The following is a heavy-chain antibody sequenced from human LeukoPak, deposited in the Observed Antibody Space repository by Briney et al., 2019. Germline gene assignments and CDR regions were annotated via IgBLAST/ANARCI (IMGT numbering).Heavy chain of an antibody. D-gene: IGHD3-10*01. V-gene: IGHV4-61*02. CDR2: IYTSGST. CDR1: GGSISSGSYY. CDR3: ARGSGSYYSFLPFDY. Sequence: SETLSLTCTVSGGSISSGSYYWSWIRQPAGKGLEWIGRIYTSGSTNYNPSLKSRVTISVDTSKNQFSLKLSSVTAADTAVYYCARGSGSYYSFLPFDYWGQGTLVTVSS. J-gene: IGHJ4*02.